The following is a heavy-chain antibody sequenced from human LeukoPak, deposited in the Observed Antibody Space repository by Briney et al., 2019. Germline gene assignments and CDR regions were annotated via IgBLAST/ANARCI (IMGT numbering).Heavy chain of an antibody. V-gene: IGHV1-46*01. CDR3: ARDHCSGGSCYPYYYYGMDV. CDR2: ITPSSGST. J-gene: IGHJ6*02. Sequence: GASVKVSCKASGYTFTSYYMHWVRQAPGQGLEWMGIITPSSGSTSYAQKFQGRVTMTRDTSTSTVYMELSSLRSEDTAVYYCARDHCSGGSCYPYYYYGMDVWGQGTTVTVSS. D-gene: IGHD2-15*01. CDR1: GYTFTSYY.